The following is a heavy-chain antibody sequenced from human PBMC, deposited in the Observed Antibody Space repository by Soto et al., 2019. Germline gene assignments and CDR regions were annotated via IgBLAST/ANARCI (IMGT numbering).Heavy chain of an antibody. CDR3: ARQDTAMVDY. CDR1: GGSISSYY. J-gene: IGHJ4*02. D-gene: IGHD5-18*01. Sequence: SETLSLTCTVSGGSISSYYWSWIRQPPGKGLEWIGYIYYSGSTNYNPSLKSRVTISVDTSKNQFSLKLSSVTAADTAVYYCARQDTAMVDYWGQGTLVTVSS. CDR2: IYYSGST. V-gene: IGHV4-59*08.